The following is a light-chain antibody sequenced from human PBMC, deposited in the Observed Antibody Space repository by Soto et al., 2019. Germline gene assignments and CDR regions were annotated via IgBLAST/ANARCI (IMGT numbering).Light chain of an antibody. V-gene: IGKV3-15*01. CDR3: PPYNNWPLT. Sequence: VVMRQSPVSLSVSRGEGATLSCRASQGIGDTLAWYQHKPGQTPRLLIYDTSTRATGVPTRFSGSRSGAEFTLPIHSLQSEHFAVSSCPPYNNWPLTFGGGTKVDIK. J-gene: IGKJ4*01. CDR2: DTS. CDR1: QGIGDT.